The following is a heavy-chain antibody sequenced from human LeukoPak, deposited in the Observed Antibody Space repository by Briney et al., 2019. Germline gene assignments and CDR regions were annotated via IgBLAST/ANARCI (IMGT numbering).Heavy chain of an antibody. CDR3: ARDSPGYGGYSY. Sequence: GGSLRLSCTASGFTFSTYWMTWVRQAPGKGLEWAANIKEDGSAKYHVDSMKGRFTISRDNAKNSLYLQINTLRAEDTAVYYCARDSPGYGGYSYWGQGTLVTVSS. CDR2: IKEDGSAK. J-gene: IGHJ4*02. V-gene: IGHV3-7*04. D-gene: IGHD5-12*01. CDR1: GFTFSTYW.